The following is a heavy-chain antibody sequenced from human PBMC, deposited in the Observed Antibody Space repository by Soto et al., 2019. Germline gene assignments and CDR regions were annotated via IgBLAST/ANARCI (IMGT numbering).Heavy chain of an antibody. J-gene: IGHJ4*02. CDR2: ISGSGSTI. V-gene: IGHV3-48*03. Sequence: PGGSLRLSCAASGFTFNNYEMNWVRQAPGKGLEWASYISGSGSTIYYADSVKGRFTISRDNAKNSLYLQMNSLRAEDTAVYYCARAIDYYHRSGYYPFDYWGQGPLVTVYS. CDR3: ARAIDYYHRSGYYPFDY. CDR1: GFTFNNYE. D-gene: IGHD3-22*01.